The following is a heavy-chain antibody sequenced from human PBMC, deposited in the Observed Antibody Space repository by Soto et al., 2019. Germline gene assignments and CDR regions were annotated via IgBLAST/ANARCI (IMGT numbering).Heavy chain of an antibody. D-gene: IGHD3-10*01. CDR1: GYTFTSYG. CDR3: ARSNMVSLYYYYGMDV. V-gene: IGHV1-18*01. Sequence: ASVKVSCKASGYTFTSYGISWVRQAPGQGLEWMGWISAYNGNTYYAQKLQGRVTMTTDTSTSTAYMELRSLRSDDTAVYYCARSNMVSLYYYYGMDVWGQGTTVTVSS. CDR2: ISAYNGNT. J-gene: IGHJ6*02.